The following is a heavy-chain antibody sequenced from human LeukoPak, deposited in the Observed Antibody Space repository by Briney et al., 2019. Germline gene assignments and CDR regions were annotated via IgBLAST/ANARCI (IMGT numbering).Heavy chain of an antibody. CDR3: AREWGGTYGDPGHFDY. CDR1: GSTFSSYW. D-gene: IGHD4-17*01. CDR2: INSDGSST. J-gene: IGHJ4*02. V-gene: IGHV3-74*01. Sequence: GGSLRLSCAASGSTFSSYWMHWVRQAPGKGLVWVSRINSDGSSTSYADSVKGRFTISRDNAKNTLYLQMNSLRAEDTAVYYCAREWGGTYGDPGHFDYWGQGTLVTVSS.